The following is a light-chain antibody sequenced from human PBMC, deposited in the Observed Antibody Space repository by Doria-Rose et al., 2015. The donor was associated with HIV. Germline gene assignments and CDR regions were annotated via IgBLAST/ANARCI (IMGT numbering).Light chain of an antibody. Sequence: MTQSPSSLSASVGDRVTITCRASQSIRNHLNWYQQKPGKAPKLLIYAASSLQSGVPSGFSGSGSGTDFTLTISSLRPEDFATYYCQQSHSTPQWTFGQGTKVEI. V-gene: IGKV1-39*01. J-gene: IGKJ1*01. CDR1: QSIRNH. CDR3: QQSHSTPQWT. CDR2: AAS.